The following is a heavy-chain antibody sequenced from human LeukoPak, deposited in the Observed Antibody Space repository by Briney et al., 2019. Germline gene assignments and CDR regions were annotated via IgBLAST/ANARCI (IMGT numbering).Heavy chain of an antibody. Sequence: SVTLSLTCTVSGGSISSYYRSWIRLPAGKGLEWIGRIYATGSTNYNPSLKSRVTMSVDTSKNQFSLNLHSVTAADTAVYYCARVGYSSGWYPLDYWGQGTLVTVSS. CDR3: ARVGYSSGWYPLDY. CDR2: IYATGST. CDR1: GGSISSYY. D-gene: IGHD6-19*01. V-gene: IGHV4-4*07. J-gene: IGHJ4*02.